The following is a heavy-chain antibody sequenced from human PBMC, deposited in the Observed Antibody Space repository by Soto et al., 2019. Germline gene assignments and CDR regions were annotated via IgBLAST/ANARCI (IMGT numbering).Heavy chain of an antibody. CDR3: ARDPGGSPTGTIDY. J-gene: IGHJ4*02. CDR2: INPNSGGT. CDR1: GYTFTGYY. D-gene: IGHD1-26*01. Sequence: GASVKVSCKASGYTFTGYYMHWVRQAPGQGLEWMGWINPNSGGTNYAQKFQGRVIMTRDTSISTAYMELSRLRSDDTAVYYCARDPGGSPTGTIDYWGQGTLVTVSS. V-gene: IGHV1-2*02.